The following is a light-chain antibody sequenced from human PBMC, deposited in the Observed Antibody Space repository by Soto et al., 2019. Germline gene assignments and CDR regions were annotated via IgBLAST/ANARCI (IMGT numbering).Light chain of an antibody. CDR2: RTS. V-gene: IGKV3-20*01. Sequence: TQSPGTLSLSPGERATLSCRASQSVSSSYLAWYQQKPGQAPRLLIYRTSNRATGIPDRFSGSGSGTDFTLTISRLEPEDFAVYWCQQYDSSPRTFGQGTKV. J-gene: IGKJ1*01. CDR3: QQYDSSPRT. CDR1: QSVSSSY.